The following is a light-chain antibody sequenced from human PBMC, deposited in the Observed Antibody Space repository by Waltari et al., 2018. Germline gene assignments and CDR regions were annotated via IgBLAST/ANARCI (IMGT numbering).Light chain of an antibody. J-gene: IGLJ3*02. CDR2: EVT. Sequence: QSALTQPPSASGSPGQSVTISCTGTTSDVGGYNYVSWYQQHPGKAPKLVIYEVTRRPSGFPVPFSRSKSGNTSSLTVSGLQAEDEANYYCSSYAGSNNLGVFGGGTKLTVL. V-gene: IGLV2-8*01. CDR1: TSDVGGYNY. CDR3: SSYAGSNNLGV.